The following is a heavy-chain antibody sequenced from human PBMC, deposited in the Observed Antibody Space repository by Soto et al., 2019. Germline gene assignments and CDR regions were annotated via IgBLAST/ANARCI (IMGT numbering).Heavy chain of an antibody. V-gene: IGHV1-69*01. CDR3: AKGSTGYSGSWYEGENWFDP. Sequence: QVQLVQSGAEVKKPGSSVKVSCKASGGTFSSYAISWVRQAPGQGLEWMGGIIPIFGTANYAQKFQGRVTITADESTSTAYMELSSLRSEDTAVYYCAKGSTGYSGSWYEGENWFDPWGQGTLVTVSS. D-gene: IGHD6-13*01. J-gene: IGHJ5*02. CDR2: IIPIFGTA. CDR1: GGTFSSYA.